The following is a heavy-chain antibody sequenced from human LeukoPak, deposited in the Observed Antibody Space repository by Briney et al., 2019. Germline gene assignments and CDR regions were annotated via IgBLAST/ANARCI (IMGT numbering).Heavy chain of an antibody. CDR2: ISYDGSNK. Sequence: QPGGSLRLSCAASGFTFSSYSMNWVRRAPGKGLEWVAVISYDGSNKYYADSVKGRFTISRDNSKNTLYLQMNSLRAEDTAVYYCACIAVAGTTSLPFDYWGQGTLVTVSS. V-gene: IGHV3-30*03. CDR3: ACIAVAGTTSLPFDY. J-gene: IGHJ4*02. CDR1: GFTFSSYS. D-gene: IGHD6-19*01.